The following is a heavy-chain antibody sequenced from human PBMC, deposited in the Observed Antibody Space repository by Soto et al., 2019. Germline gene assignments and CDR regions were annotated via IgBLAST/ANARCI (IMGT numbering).Heavy chain of an antibody. J-gene: IGHJ4*02. CDR1: GYTFTSYY. CDR3: ARAVGYCSSTSCQGLSASDY. D-gene: IGHD2-2*01. Sequence: QVQLVQSGAEVKKPGASVKVSCKASGYTFTSYYMHWVRQAPGQGLEWMGIINPSGGSTSYAQKFQGRVTMTRDTSTSTVYMELSSLRSEDTAVYYCARAVGYCSSTSCQGLSASDYWGQGTLVTVSS. CDR2: INPSGGST. V-gene: IGHV1-46*01.